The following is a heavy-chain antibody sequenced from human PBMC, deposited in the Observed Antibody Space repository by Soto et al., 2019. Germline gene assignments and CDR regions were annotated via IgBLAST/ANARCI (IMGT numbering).Heavy chain of an antibody. CDR3: ARGRYITIFGVIYFDY. CDR1: GFTFSAYW. D-gene: IGHD3-3*01. V-gene: IGHV3-7*01. J-gene: IGHJ4*02. Sequence: EVQLVESGGGLVQPGGSLRLSCAVSGFTFSAYWMSWVRQAPGKGLEWVANIKEDGSAKYYGDSVKGRFTISRDNAKNSLYLQMNSLRAEDTAVYYCARGRYITIFGVIYFDYWGRGTLVAVSS. CDR2: IKEDGSAK.